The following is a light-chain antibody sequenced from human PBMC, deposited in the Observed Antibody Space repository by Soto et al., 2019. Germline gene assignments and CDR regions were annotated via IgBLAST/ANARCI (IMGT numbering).Light chain of an antibody. CDR3: SSKTGSRKPFV. V-gene: IGLV2-14*01. Sequence: QSALRHPASVCWSPGHSITISCTGTSSDVGGYNYVSWYQQHPGNAPRLMIYEVNNRPSGVPNRFSGSKSGNTASLTISGLQAEDEADYYCSSKTGSRKPFVFGTGTKVTVL. CDR1: SSDVGGYNY. J-gene: IGLJ1*01. CDR2: EVN.